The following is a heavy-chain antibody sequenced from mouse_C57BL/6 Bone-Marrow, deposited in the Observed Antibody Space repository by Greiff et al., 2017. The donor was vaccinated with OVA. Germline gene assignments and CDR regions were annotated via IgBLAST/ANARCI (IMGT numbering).Heavy chain of an antibody. J-gene: IGHJ3*01. D-gene: IGHD2-3*01. Sequence: EVKLVESGGGLVQPGASLRLSCAASGFTFTDYYMSWVRQPPGQAPEWLALISNKANGYTTEDTASVKGRFTIYRDNSQNILYLQMNTQRAEDSATYYCVKAGYDGTGGFAYWGQGTLVTVSA. V-gene: IGHV7-4*01. CDR3: VKAGYDGTGGFAY. CDR1: GFTFTDYY. CDR2: ISNKANGYTT.